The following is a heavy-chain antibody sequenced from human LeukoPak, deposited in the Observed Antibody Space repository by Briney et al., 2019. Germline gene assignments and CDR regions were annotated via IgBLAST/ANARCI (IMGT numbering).Heavy chain of an antibody. J-gene: IGHJ4*02. D-gene: IGHD2-2*03. CDR2: THTSGST. CDR1: GGSIGSYY. CDR3: ARGRWKTGMDSPYYFDY. V-gene: IGHV4-4*07. Sequence: SETLSLTCTVSGGSIGSYYWSWIRLPAGKGLEWIGRTHTSGSTNYNPSLKSRVTMSVDTSMNQFSLKLSSVTAADTAMYYCARGRWKTGMDSPYYFDYWGQGTLVTVSS.